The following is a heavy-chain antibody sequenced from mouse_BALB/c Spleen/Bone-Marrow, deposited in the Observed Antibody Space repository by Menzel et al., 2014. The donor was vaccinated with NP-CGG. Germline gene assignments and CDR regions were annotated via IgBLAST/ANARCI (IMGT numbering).Heavy chain of an antibody. V-gene: IGHV1S81*02. CDR2: INPSNGGT. D-gene: IGHD2-1*01. CDR1: GYTFTSYY. CDR3: ARHGNYYCFY. Sequence: QVQLQQPGAELVKPGASVKLSCKASGYTFTSYYMYWVKQRPGQGLEWIGEINPSNGGTNFNEKFKSKATLTVDKSSSSAYMQLCRLAYDDSAVYYCARHGNYYCFYWVLCTPLTVSS. J-gene: IGHJ2*01.